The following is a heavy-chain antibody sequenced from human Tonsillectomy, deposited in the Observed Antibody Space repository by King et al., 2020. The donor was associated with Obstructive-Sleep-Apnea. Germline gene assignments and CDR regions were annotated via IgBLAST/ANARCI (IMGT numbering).Heavy chain of an antibody. Sequence: QLQESGRGLVKPSGTLSLTCTVSGYFISSGYYWNWIRQSPGKGLEWIGNIYHSGSTYYNPSLKSRVTISVDPSKNQFSLKLYSVTAADTAVYYCARDGRNSAYDLGYWGQGTLVTVSS. D-gene: IGHD5-12*01. CDR2: IYHSGST. J-gene: IGHJ4*02. CDR1: GYFISSGYY. V-gene: IGHV4-38-2*02. CDR3: ARDGRNSAYDLGY.